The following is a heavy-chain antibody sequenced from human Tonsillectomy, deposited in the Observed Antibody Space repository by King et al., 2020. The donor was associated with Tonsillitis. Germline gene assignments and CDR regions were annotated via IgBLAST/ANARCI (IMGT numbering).Heavy chain of an antibody. CDR1: GFIFSYYS. CDR2: ISSRSSYI. D-gene: IGHD6-19*01. V-gene: IGHV3-21*01. CDR3: ARDPTDRSIGFDYYYYYYMDV. Sequence: EVQLVESGGGLVKPGGSLRLSCAASGFIFSYYSMNWVRQAPGKGLEWVSSISSRSSYIYYADSVKGRFTISRGNAKNSLYLQMNSLRAGDTAVYYCARDPTDRSIGFDYYYYYYMDVWGNGTTVTVSS. J-gene: IGHJ6*03.